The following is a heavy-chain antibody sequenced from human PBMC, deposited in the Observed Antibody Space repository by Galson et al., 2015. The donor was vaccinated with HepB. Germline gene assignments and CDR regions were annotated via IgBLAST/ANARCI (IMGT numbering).Heavy chain of an antibody. J-gene: IGHJ1*01. CDR1: GYSFTSYC. Sequence: QSGAEVKKPGESLRIFCKGSGYSFTSYCISWVRQMPGKGLEWMGKIDPSDSYTTYSPSFQGHVTISSDKSLTTAYLQWSSLKASDTAVYYCARHPAVLRYFDRAEYFQHWGQGTLLTVS. CDR2: IDPSDSYT. V-gene: IGHV5-10-1*01. D-gene: IGHD3-9*01. CDR3: ARHPAVLRYFDRAEYFQH.